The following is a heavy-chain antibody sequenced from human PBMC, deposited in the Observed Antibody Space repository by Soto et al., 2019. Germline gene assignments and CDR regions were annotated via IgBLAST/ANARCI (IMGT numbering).Heavy chain of an antibody. D-gene: IGHD5-18*01. CDR3: AVQDGEYSYGLNWSDP. CDR2: IYYSGTT. J-gene: IGHJ5*02. Sequence: SETLSLTCTVSGDSIMRDSYYWNWIRQHPGKGLEWIGYIYYSGTTAYNPSFRSRVTISVDTSKTHYSLKLSSVTAADTAVYYCAVQDGEYSYGLNWSDPWGKGTLVTVPS. CDR1: GDSIMRDSYY. V-gene: IGHV4-39*02.